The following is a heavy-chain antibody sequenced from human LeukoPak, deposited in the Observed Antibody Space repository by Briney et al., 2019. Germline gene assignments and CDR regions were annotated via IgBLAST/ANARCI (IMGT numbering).Heavy chain of an antibody. Sequence: GGSLRLSCAASGFTFSDYYMSWIRQAPGKGLEWASYISSSGSTIYYADSVKGRFTISRDNAKNSLYLQMNSLRAEDTAVYYCARHSGGGLYYYYGMDVWGQGTAVTVSS. CDR1: GFTFSDYY. J-gene: IGHJ6*02. CDR2: ISSSGSTI. CDR3: ARHSGGGLYYYYGMDV. V-gene: IGHV3-11*01. D-gene: IGHD3-10*01.